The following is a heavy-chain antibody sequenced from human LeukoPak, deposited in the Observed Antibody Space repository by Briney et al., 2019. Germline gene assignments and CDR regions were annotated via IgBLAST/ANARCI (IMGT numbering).Heavy chain of an antibody. CDR3: AILLPNYYGSGSTD. V-gene: IGHV3-30*02. D-gene: IGHD3-10*01. CDR1: DFTFSSYG. Sequence: GGSLRLSCAASDFTFSSYGMHWVRQAPGKGLEWVAFIRYDGSNKYYADSVKGRFTISRDNSKNTLYLQMNSLRAEDTAVYYCAILLPNYYGSGSTDWGQGTLVTVSS. J-gene: IGHJ4*02. CDR2: IRYDGSNK.